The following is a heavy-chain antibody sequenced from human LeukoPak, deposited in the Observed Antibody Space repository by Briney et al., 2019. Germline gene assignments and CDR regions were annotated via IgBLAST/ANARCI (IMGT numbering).Heavy chain of an antibody. CDR2: IGGGSSTI. D-gene: IGHD2-2*02. J-gene: IGHJ4*02. CDR1: GFTFSTYS. CDR3: ARDTIYCFDY. Sequence: PGGSLRLSCAASGFTFSTYSMNWVRQAPGKGLEWVSYIGGGSSTIYYADSVKGRFTISRDNAKNSLYLQMNSLRDEDTAVYYCARDTIYCFDYWGQGTLVTVSS. V-gene: IGHV3-48*02.